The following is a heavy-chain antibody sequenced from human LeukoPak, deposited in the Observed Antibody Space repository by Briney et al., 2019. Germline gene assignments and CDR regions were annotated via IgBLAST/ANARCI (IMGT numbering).Heavy chain of an antibody. J-gene: IGHJ4*02. CDR1: GFTFSSYS. CDR2: ISSSSSYI. Sequence: GGSLRLSCAASGFTFSSYSMNWVRQAPGKGLEWVSSISSSSSYIYYADSVKGRFTISRDNSKNTLYLQMNSLRADDTATYYCAEGVVSVATRGGFDYWGQGTLVTVSS. D-gene: IGHD2-2*01. V-gene: IGHV3-21*04. CDR3: AEGVVSVATRGGFDY.